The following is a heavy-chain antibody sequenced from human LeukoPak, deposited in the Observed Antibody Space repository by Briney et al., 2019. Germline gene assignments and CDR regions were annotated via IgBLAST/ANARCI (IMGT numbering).Heavy chain of an antibody. CDR1: GYTFTSYD. CDR3: ARDNSVGDIAWWFDP. CDR2: MNPNSGNK. V-gene: IGHV1-8*02. D-gene: IGHD3-16*02. Sequence: GASVKVSCKASGYTFTSYDISWVRQATGQGLEWMGWMNPNSGNKGYAQKFQGRVTMTRDMSTTTDYMELSSLRSEDTAVYYCARDNSVGDIAWWFDPWGQGTLVTVSS. J-gene: IGHJ5*02.